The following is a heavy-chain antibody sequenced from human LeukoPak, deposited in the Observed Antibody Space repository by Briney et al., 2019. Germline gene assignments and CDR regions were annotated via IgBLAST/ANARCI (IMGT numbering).Heavy chain of an antibody. D-gene: IGHD5-18*01. Sequence: SETLSLTCTVSGGSISSGGYYWSWIRQHPGKGLEWIGYIYYSGSTYYNPSLKSRATISVDTSKNQFSLKLSSVTAADTAVYYCARELRGNSYGRYYYYGMDVWGQGTTVTVSS. CDR1: GGSISSGGYY. J-gene: IGHJ6*02. CDR2: IYYSGST. CDR3: ARELRGNSYGRYYYYGMDV. V-gene: IGHV4-31*03.